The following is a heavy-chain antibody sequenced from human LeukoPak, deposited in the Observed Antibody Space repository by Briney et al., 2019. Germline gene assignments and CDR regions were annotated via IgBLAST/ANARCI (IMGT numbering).Heavy chain of an antibody. CDR1: GGSISRGTYY. D-gene: IGHD3-22*01. V-gene: IGHV4-61*02. CDR2: IYTSGTT. J-gene: IGHJ4*02. Sequence: SQTLSLTCNVSGGSISRGTYYWTWIRQPAGKGLEWIGLIYTSGTTNYNPSLNGRVTISIDTSKQKFSMKLKSVTAADTAVYYCASGTRGINYYDNSGLAYFFEYWGQGTQVTVSS. CDR3: ASGTRGINYYDNSGLAYFFEY.